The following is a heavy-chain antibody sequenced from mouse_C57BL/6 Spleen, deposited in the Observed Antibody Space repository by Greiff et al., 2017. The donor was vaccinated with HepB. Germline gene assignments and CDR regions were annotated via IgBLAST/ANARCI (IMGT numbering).Heavy chain of an antibody. CDR3: RAYGCVDY. Sequence: ESGPGLVKPSQSLSLTCSVTGYSITSGYYWNWIRQFPGNKLEWMGYISYDGSNNYNPSLKNRISITRDTSKNQFFLKLNSVTTEDTATYCCRAYGCVDYWGQGTTLTVSS. CDR2: ISYDGSN. D-gene: IGHD1-1*01. CDR1: GYSITSGYY. V-gene: IGHV3-6*01. J-gene: IGHJ2*01.